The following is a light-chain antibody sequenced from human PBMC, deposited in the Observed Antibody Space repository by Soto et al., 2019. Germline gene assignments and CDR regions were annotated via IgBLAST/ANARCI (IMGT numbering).Light chain of an antibody. CDR1: QSVGPN. J-gene: IGKJ1*01. V-gene: IGKV3-15*01. CDR3: HQYNKWPSWT. Sequence: EIVLTQSPATLSASPGDSPTLCCRASQSVGPNLVWYQQRFGQSPRLXXYHVSTRATGVPARFSGSGSETEFTLTISSLQTEDFAIYYCHQYNKWPSWTFGQGTKVDIK. CDR2: HVS.